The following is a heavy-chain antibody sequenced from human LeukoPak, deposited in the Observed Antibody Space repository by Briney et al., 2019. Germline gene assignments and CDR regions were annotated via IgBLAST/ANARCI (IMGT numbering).Heavy chain of an antibody. Sequence: SETLSLTCTVSGGSIISSDYHWGWVRQPPGKGLEWIGTISYSGNTDYNPSLKSRVTISVDTSKNQFSLKLNSVTAADTAVYYCARGGAHYYYGMDVWGQGTTVTVSS. J-gene: IGHJ6*02. CDR2: ISYSGNT. CDR3: ARGGAHYYYGMDV. V-gene: IGHV4-39*07. CDR1: GGSIISSDYH.